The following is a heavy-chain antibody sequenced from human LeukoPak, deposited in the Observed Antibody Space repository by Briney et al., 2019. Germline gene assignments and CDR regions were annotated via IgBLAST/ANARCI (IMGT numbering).Heavy chain of an antibody. CDR2: IIPIFGTA. J-gene: IGHJ3*02. CDR3: ARETESRPSLDALDI. CDR1: GGTFSSYA. V-gene: IGHV1-69*06. D-gene: IGHD1-14*01. Sequence: SVKVSCKASGGTFSSYAISWVRQAPGQGLEWMGGIIPIFGTANYAQKFQGRVTITADKSTSTAYMELSSLRSEDTAVYYCARETESRPSLDALDIWGQGTMVTVSS.